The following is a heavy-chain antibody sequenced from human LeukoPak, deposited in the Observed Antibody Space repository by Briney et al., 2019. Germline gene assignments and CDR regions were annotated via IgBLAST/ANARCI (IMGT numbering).Heavy chain of an antibody. CDR3: ARVQRYYDILTAYYIPKGLDH. Sequence: PSETLSLTCTVSGGSISSGDYYWSWIRQPPGKGLEWIGNIYHSGSTYYNPSLKSRATISVDTSNNQFSLKLSSVTAADTAVYYCARVQRYYDILTAYYIPKGLDHWGQGTLDTVSS. CDR1: GGSISSGDYY. J-gene: IGHJ4*02. CDR2: IYHSGST. D-gene: IGHD3-9*01. V-gene: IGHV4-30-4*01.